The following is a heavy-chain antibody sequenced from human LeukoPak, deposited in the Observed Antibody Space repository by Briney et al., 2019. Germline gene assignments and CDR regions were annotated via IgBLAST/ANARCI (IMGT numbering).Heavy chain of an antibody. D-gene: IGHD3-3*01. CDR1: GFTFSSYA. CDR2: ISYDGSNK. J-gene: IGHJ4*02. Sequence: PGGSLRLSCAASGFTFSSYAMSWVRQAPGKGLEWVAVISYDGSNKYYADSVKGRFTISRDDSKNTLYLQMNSLRAEDTAVYYCATAIFGVVSHSDYWGQGTLVTVSS. V-gene: IGHV3-30*03. CDR3: ATAIFGVVSHSDY.